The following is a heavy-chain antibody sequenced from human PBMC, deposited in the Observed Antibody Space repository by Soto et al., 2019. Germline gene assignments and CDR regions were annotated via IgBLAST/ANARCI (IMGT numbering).Heavy chain of an antibody. Sequence: GSLRLSCAASGFTFSSYAMSWVRQAPGKGLEWVSAISGSGGSTYYADSVKGRFTISRDNSKNTLYLQMNSLRAEDTAVYYCAKNAAPIVVVPHNWFDPWGQGTLVTVSS. D-gene: IGHD2-2*01. V-gene: IGHV3-23*01. J-gene: IGHJ5*02. CDR1: GFTFSSYA. CDR3: AKNAAPIVVVPHNWFDP. CDR2: ISGSGGST.